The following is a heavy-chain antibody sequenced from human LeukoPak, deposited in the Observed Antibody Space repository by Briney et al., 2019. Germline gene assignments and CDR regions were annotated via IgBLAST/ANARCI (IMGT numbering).Heavy chain of an antibody. CDR2: VNSDGSST. CDR1: GFTFSRYW. D-gene: IGHD2-15*01. CDR3: AREHCSGGSCYSDL. V-gene: IGHV3-74*01. Sequence: PGGSLRLSCAASGFTFSRYWMHWVRQAPGMGLLWVSRVNSDGSSTGYADSVKGRFTIARDNAKNMLYLQMNSLRAEDTAVYYCAREHCSGGSCYSDLWGQGTLVTVSS. J-gene: IGHJ5*02.